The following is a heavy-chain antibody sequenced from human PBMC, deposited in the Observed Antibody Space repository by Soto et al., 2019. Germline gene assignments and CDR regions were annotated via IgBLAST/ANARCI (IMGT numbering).Heavy chain of an antibody. CDR3: ARVLVPAAADY. V-gene: IGHV1-3*01. Sequence: GVSVELCCTECGEAYKSCARRWVRQAPGQGLEWMGWINAGNGNTKYSQKFRGRVTITRDTSASTAYMELSSLRSEDTAVYYCARVLVPAAADYWGQGTLVTVSS. CDR2: INAGNGNT. J-gene: IGHJ4*02. D-gene: IGHD2-2*01. CDR1: GEAYKSCA.